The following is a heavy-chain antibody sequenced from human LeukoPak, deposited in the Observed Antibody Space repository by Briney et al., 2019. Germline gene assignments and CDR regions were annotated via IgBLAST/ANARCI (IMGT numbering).Heavy chain of an antibody. V-gene: IGHV6-1*01. Sequence: SQTLSLTWAISGDSVSSNSAAWNWIRQSPSRGLEWLGRTYYRSKWYNDYAESFKGRITLNPDTSKNHFSLQLHSVTPEDTAVYYCARDRYSNSHTMGVWGQGTTVTVSS. D-gene: IGHD6-6*01. CDR1: GDSVSSNSAA. CDR2: TYYRSKWYN. J-gene: IGHJ6*02. CDR3: ARDRYSNSHTMGV.